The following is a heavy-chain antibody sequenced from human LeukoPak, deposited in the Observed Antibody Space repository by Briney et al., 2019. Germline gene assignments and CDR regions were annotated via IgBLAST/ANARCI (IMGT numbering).Heavy chain of an antibody. Sequence: PGGSLRLSCAASGFTFSSYDMHWVRQATGKGLEWVSAIGTAGDTYYPGSVKGRFTISRENAKNSLYLQMNSLRAGDTAVYYCARACGGDCYLGGDAFDIWGQGTMVTVSS. J-gene: IGHJ3*02. CDR1: GFTFSSYD. CDR2: IGTAGDT. CDR3: ARACGGDCYLGGDAFDI. V-gene: IGHV3-13*01. D-gene: IGHD2-21*02.